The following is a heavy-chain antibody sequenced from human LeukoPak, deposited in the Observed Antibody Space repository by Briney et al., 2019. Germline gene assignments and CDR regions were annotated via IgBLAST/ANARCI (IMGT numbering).Heavy chain of an antibody. CDR1: GYTFTSYG. V-gene: IGHV1-18*04. CDR3: ARDDLVVPAAKFDP. J-gene: IGHJ5*02. D-gene: IGHD2-2*01. Sequence: ASVKVSCKASGYTFTSYGISWVRQAPGQGREWMGWISAYNGNTNYAQKLQGRVTMTTDTSTSTDYMELRSLRSDDTAVYYCARDDLVVPAAKFDPWGQGTLVTVSS. CDR2: ISAYNGNT.